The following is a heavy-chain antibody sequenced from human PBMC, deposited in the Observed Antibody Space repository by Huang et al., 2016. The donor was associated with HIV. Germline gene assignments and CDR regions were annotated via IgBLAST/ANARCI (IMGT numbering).Heavy chain of an antibody. V-gene: IGHV4-34*02. D-gene: IGHD3-10*01. Sequence: QVHLQQWGAGLLKSAETLSLTCAVYGGSLSGYYWSWLRQTPGKGLAWIGEINHLGSPNQNPSLKSRVSISMDGSKKQFSLKLRSISDADTAVYFCARDATKNPRGWFDPWGQGTLVTVSS. CDR3: ARDATKNPRGWFDP. CDR2: INHLGSP. J-gene: IGHJ5*02. CDR1: GGSLSGYY.